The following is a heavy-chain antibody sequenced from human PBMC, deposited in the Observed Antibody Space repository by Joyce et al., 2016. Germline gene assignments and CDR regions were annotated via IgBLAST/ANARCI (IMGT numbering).Heavy chain of an antibody. V-gene: IGHV1-2*06. Sequence: QVQLVQSGAEVKKPGASVEVSCKASGYTFTGYYIHWVRQAPGQGLEWMGRNNPNSGVTNYAQKFQGRVTMTRVTSINTAYMKLSRLRSDDTAVYYCARDIEYCSTGSCYVGDFDYWGQGTLVTVSS. CDR2: NNPNSGVT. D-gene: IGHD2-15*01. J-gene: IGHJ4*02. CDR1: GYTFTGYY. CDR3: ARDIEYCSTGSCYVGDFDY.